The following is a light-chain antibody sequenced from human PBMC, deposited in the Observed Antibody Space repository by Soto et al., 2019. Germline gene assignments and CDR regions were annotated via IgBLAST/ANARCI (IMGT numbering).Light chain of an antibody. CDR2: EGS. V-gene: IGLV2-23*01. CDR1: SSDVGNYNL. J-gene: IGLJ3*02. Sequence: QSVLTQPASVSGSPGQSITISCTGTSSDVGNYNLVSWYQQHPGKAPKLMIYEGSKRPSGVSNRFSGSKSGNTASLTISGLQAEDEADYNCCSYAGSSTWVFGGGTKLTVL. CDR3: CSYAGSSTWV.